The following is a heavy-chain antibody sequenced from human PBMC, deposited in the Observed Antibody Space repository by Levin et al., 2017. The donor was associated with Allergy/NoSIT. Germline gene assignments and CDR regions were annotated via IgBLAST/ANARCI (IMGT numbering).Heavy chain of an antibody. D-gene: IGHD1-1*01. CDR3: AKDLSDWNLFDY. CDR1: GFPFSSYA. V-gene: IGHV3-23*01. CDR2: ISGSGGST. J-gene: IGHJ4*02. Sequence: LSLTCAASGFPFSSYAMSWVRQAPGKGLEWVSAISGSGGSTYYADSVKGRFTISRDNSKNTLYLQMNSLRAEDTAVYYCAKDLSDWNLFDYWGQGTLVTVSS.